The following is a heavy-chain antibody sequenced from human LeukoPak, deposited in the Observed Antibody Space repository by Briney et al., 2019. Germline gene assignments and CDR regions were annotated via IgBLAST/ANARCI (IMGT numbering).Heavy chain of an antibody. CDR3: ARERSNGGLRLDF. V-gene: IGHV1-2*02. D-gene: IGHD3-16*01. J-gene: IGHJ4*02. CDR2: SNPNSGVT. Sequence: ASVTVSCKASGYTFTDYYMHGVRQAPGQGLEWMGWSNPNSGVTNYAQNFQGRVTMTRDTSISTAYMELTWLSCDDTAVYYCARERSNGGLRLDFWGQGTLVTASS. CDR1: GYTFTDYY.